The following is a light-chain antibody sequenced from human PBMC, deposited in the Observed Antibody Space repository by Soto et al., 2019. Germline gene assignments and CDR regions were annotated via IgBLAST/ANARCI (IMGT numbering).Light chain of an antibody. CDR1: QSISSSY. V-gene: IGKV3-20*01. Sequence: EIVLTQSPGTLSLSPGERATLSCRASQSISSSYLAWDQQRPGQAPSLLIFGASYMATALPDRFSGSGSETDYPLATTRLEPEDFAVYYCQQYRSSPPEFTFGPGPKVDSK. CDR2: GAS. CDR3: QQYRSSPPEFT. J-gene: IGKJ3*01.